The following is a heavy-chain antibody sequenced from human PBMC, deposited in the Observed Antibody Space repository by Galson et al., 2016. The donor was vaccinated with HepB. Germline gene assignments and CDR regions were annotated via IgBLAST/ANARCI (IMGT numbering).Heavy chain of an antibody. V-gene: IGHV1-3*04. D-gene: IGHD3-10*01. CDR2: INTSNGNT. Sequence: SVKVSCKASGYTFTSHGIHWVRQAPGQGLEWMGWINTSNGNTKYAQKFQDRVSISRDTSANTAHMELSSLGSEDTALYFCARDLLLWVDDPSLWGQGTLVTVSS. CDR1: GYTFTSHG. J-gene: IGHJ4*02. CDR3: ARDLLLWVDDPSL.